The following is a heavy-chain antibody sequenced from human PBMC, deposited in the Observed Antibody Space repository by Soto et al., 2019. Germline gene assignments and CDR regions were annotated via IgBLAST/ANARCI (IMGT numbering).Heavy chain of an antibody. CDR2: IYHSGST. J-gene: IGHJ5*02. CDR1: GGSISSGGYS. CDR3: ARDRWPGYRSSTSCNAWFDP. D-gene: IGHD2-2*01. Sequence: SETLSLTCAVSGGSISSGGYSWSWIRQPPGKGLEWIGYIYHSGSTYYNPSLKSRVTISVDRSKNQFSLKLSSVTAADTAVYYCARDRWPGYRSSTSCNAWFDPWGQGTLVTVSS. V-gene: IGHV4-30-2*01.